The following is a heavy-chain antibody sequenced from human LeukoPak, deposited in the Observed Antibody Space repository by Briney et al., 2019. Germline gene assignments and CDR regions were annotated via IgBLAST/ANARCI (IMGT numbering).Heavy chain of an antibody. CDR2: IYYTGNT. Sequence: SETLSLTCNVPGGSISSSSYHWGWIRQSPGKGLEWIGSIYYTGNTYYNPSLKSRVTISVDMSKNQFSLKLSSVTAADTAVYYCARRLYYYDSSDYYTDYWGQGTLVTVSS. CDR1: GGSISSSSYH. D-gene: IGHD3-22*01. J-gene: IGHJ4*02. V-gene: IGHV4-39*01. CDR3: ARRLYYYDSSDYYTDY.